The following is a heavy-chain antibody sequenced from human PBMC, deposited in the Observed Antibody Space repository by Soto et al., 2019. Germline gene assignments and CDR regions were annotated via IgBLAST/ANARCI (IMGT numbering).Heavy chain of an antibody. D-gene: IGHD6-13*01. CDR1: GGSISSGDYY. CDR3: ARDPAAPYYYGMDV. V-gene: IGHV4-30-4*01. CDR2: IYYSGST. Sequence: SETLSLTCTVSGGSISSGDYYWSWIRQPPGKGLEWIGYIYYSGSTYYNPSLKSRVTISVDTSKNQFSLKLSSVTAADTAVYYCARDPAAPYYYGMDVWGQGTTVTVSS. J-gene: IGHJ6*02.